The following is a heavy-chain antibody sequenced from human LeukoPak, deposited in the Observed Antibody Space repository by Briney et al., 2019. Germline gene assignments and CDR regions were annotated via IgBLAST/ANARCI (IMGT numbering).Heavy chain of an antibody. CDR3: AREDREPNDSSGYYGYYGMDV. J-gene: IGHJ6*02. CDR1: GFTFSNYW. D-gene: IGHD3-22*01. V-gene: IGHV3-7*03. Sequence: GGSLRLSCAASGFTFSNYWMSWVRQAPEKGLEWVANIKPDGSETYSVDSVKGRFTISRDNAKNSLYLQMNSLRAEDTAVYYCAREDREPNDSSGYYGYYGMDVWGQGTTVTVSS. CDR2: IKPDGSET.